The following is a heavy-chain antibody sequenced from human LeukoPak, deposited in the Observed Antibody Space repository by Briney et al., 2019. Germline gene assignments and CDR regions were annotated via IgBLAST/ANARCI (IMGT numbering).Heavy chain of an antibody. J-gene: IGHJ5*02. Sequence: GGSLRLSCAASGFTFYNSGMGWVRQAPGKGLEWVSAISGSGGITYYADSVKGRFTISRDVSKNTLYLQVNSLKAEDTAVYYCAIEQWELKSWGQGTLVTVSS. D-gene: IGHD1-26*01. CDR1: GFTFYNSG. CDR3: AIEQWELKS. CDR2: ISGSGGIT. V-gene: IGHV3-23*01.